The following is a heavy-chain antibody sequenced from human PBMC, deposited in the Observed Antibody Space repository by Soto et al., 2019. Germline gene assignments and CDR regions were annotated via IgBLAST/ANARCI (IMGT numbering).Heavy chain of an antibody. Sequence: QVQLVQSGAEVKKPGASVKVSCKASGYTFTSYAMHWVRQAPGQRLEWMGWINAGNGNTKYSQKFQGRVTITRDTSASTAYMELSSLRSEDTAVYYCARDTDIVVVPAAPAYYMDVWGKGTTVTVSS. J-gene: IGHJ6*03. CDR2: INAGNGNT. D-gene: IGHD2-2*01. CDR3: ARDTDIVVVPAAPAYYMDV. CDR1: GYTFTSYA. V-gene: IGHV1-3*01.